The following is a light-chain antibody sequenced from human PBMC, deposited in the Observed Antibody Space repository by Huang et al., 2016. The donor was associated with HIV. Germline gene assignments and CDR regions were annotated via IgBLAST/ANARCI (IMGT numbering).Light chain of an antibody. J-gene: IGKJ2*01. Sequence: DIQITQSPSSLSASVGDRVIITCRTSHNIKRYLNWYQQKPGKAPKLLISTASNPQSGVPSSFSGSGSGTDFTLIISSLQVEDSASYFCQQSMGTPRTFGQGTKLEI. CDR1: HNIKRY. CDR2: TAS. V-gene: IGKV1-39*01. CDR3: QQSMGTPRT.